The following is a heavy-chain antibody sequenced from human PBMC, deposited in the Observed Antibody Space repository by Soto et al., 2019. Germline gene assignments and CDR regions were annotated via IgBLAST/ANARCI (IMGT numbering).Heavy chain of an antibody. CDR2: INPNSGGT. V-gene: IGHV1-2*04. J-gene: IGHJ3*02. D-gene: IGHD2-15*01. CDR1: GYTFTGYY. Sequence: ASVKVSCKASGYTFTGYYMHWVRQAPGQGLEWMGWINPNSGGTNYAQKFQGWVTMTRDTSISTAYMELSRLRSDDTAVYYCARSDPGFVSGGSCPDDAFAIWGQGTMVPVAS. CDR3: ARSDPGFVSGGSCPDDAFAI.